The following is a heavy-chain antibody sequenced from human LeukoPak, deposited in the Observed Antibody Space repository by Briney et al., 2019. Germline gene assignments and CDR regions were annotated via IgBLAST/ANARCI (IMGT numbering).Heavy chain of an antibody. J-gene: IGHJ5*02. CDR3: SRYYYGSGSRNWFDP. V-gene: IGHV3-15*01. Sequence: GGSLRLSCAASGFTFSNAWMSWVRQAPGKGLEWVGRIKSKTDGGTTDYAAPVKGRFTISRDDSKNTLYLQMNSLKTEDTAVYYCSRYYYGSGSRNWFDPWGQGTLVTVSS. CDR2: IKSKTDGGTT. CDR1: GFTFSNAW. D-gene: IGHD3-10*01.